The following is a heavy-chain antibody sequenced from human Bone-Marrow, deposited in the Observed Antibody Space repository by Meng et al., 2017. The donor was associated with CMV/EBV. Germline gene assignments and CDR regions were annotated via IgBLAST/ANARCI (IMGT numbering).Heavy chain of an antibody. D-gene: IGHD4-17*01. J-gene: IGHJ4*02. CDR2: IYSGGST. CDR3: AGRYGLDY. Sequence: GESLKISCAASGFTVSSNYMSWVRQAPGKGLEWVSVIYSGGSTYYADSVKGRFTISRDNAKNTLYLQMNSLRAEDTAVYYCAGRYGLDYWGQGTLVTVSS. CDR1: GFTVSSNY. V-gene: IGHV3-66*04.